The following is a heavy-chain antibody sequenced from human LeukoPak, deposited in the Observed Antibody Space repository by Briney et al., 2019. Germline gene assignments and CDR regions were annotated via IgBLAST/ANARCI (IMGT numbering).Heavy chain of an antibody. CDR1: GFPFSSYW. Sequence: GGSLRLSCVASGFPFSSYWMTWVRQAAGKGLAWVANIKQDGSKKSYVDSVKGRFTFSRDNAKNSLYLQMNSLRAEDTAIYYCTRVGYIDEGIDYWGQGTLVTVSS. D-gene: IGHD5-24*01. CDR2: IKQDGSKK. V-gene: IGHV3-7*04. J-gene: IGHJ4*02. CDR3: TRVGYIDEGIDY.